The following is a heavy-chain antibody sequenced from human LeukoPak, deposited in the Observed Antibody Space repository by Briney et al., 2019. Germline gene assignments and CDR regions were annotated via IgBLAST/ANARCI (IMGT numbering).Heavy chain of an antibody. D-gene: IGHD4-11*01. V-gene: IGHV3-21*01. Sequence: GGSLRLSCAASGFTFSSYWMNWVRQAPGKGLEWVSSISSSSSYIYYADSVKGRFTISRDNTKNTLYLQMNSLRAEDTAVYYCARDLITTITFDYWGQGTLVTVSS. CDR2: ISSSSSYI. CDR1: GFTFSSYW. J-gene: IGHJ4*02. CDR3: ARDLITTITFDY.